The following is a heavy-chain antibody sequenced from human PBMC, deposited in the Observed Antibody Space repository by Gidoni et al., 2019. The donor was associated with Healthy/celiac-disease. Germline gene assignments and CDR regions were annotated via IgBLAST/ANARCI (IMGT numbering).Heavy chain of an antibody. Sequence: QVPLQESGPGQVKPSQTLSLTCTVAGGSSSRRGYYWRWIRQHPGKGLEWIGYIYYSGSTYYNPSLKIRVTISVDTSKNQFSLQLSSVTAADTAVYYCASSDPSSGYYYRARLYYYGIDVWGQGTTVTVSS. CDR2: IYYSGST. J-gene: IGHJ6*02. CDR1: GGSSSRRGYY. D-gene: IGHD3-22*01. V-gene: IGHV4-31*03. CDR3: ASSDPSSGYYYRARLYYYGIDV.